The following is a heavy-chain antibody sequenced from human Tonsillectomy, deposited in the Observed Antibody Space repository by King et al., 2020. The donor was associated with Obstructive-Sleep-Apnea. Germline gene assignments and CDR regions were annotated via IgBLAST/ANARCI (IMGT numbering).Heavy chain of an antibody. Sequence: QLQESGPGLVKPSETLSLTCTVSGGSISTYYWSWLRQPPGKRLEWIGYIYYSGSSNYNPSLKRRVSIAVDKSKNQFSLKLTSVTAADTAVYYCARSPYGSGIIDYFDPWGQGTLVTVSS. CDR3: ARSPYGSGIIDYFDP. V-gene: IGHV4-59*01. D-gene: IGHD3-10*01. J-gene: IGHJ5*02. CDR2: IYYSGSS. CDR1: GGSISTYY.